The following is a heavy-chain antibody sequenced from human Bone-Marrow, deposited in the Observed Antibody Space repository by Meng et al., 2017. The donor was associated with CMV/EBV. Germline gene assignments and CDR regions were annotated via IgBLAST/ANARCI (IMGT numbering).Heavy chain of an antibody. J-gene: IGHJ4*02. CDR1: GFSFTTYG. CDR3: ATGSDWGSLFDY. V-gene: IGHV3-30*02. D-gene: IGHD7-27*01. Sequence: GGSLRLSCAASGFSFTTYGMHWVRQAPGKGLEWVAFIWYDGSNKYYADSVKGRFTISRDNSKKTLYLQMNSLRGEDTAVYYCATGSDWGSLFDYWGQGTLVTVSS. CDR2: IWYDGSNK.